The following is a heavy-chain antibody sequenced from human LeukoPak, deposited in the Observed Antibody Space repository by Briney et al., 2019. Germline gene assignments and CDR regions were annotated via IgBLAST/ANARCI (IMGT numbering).Heavy chain of an antibody. CDR1: GGTFSSYA. D-gene: IGHD3-22*01. CDR3: ARCGSGFPSGYSPYSWFDP. J-gene: IGHJ5*02. CDR2: IIPIFGTA. Sequence: SVKVSCKASGGTFSSYAISWVRQAPGQGLGWMGGIIPIFGTANYAQKFQGRVTITTDESTSTAYMELSSLRSEDTAVYYCARCGSGFPSGYSPYSWFDPWGQGTLVTVSS. V-gene: IGHV1-69*05.